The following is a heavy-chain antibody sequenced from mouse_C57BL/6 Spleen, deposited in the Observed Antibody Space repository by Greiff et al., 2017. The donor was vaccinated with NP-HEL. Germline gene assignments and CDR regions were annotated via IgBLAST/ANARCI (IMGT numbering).Heavy chain of an antibody. CDR3: ARGSLNWYFDV. J-gene: IGHJ1*03. CDR1: GYTFTDYY. Sequence: VQLQQSGAELVRPGASVKLSCKASGYTFTDYYINWVKQRPGQGLEWIARIYPGSGNTYYNEKFKGKATLTAEKSSSTAYMQLSSLTSEDSAVYFCARGSLNWYFDVWGTGTTVTVSS. CDR2: IYPGSGNT. D-gene: IGHD6-2*01. V-gene: IGHV1-76*01.